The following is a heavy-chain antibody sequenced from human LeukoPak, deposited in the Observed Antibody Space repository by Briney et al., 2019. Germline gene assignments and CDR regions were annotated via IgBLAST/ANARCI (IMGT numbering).Heavy chain of an antibody. Sequence: GGSLRLSCAASGFTFSSYGMHWVRQAPGKGLEWMAVIWYDGSNKYYADSVKGRFTISRDNSKNTLYLQMNSLRAEDTAVYYCARDLRGSYLVGAFDIWGQGTMVTVSS. CDR1: GFTFSSYG. CDR2: IWYDGSNK. J-gene: IGHJ3*02. CDR3: ARDLRGSYLVGAFDI. V-gene: IGHV3-33*01. D-gene: IGHD1-26*01.